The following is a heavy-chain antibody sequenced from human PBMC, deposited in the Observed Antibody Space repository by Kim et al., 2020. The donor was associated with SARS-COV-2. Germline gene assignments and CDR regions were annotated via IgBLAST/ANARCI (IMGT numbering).Heavy chain of an antibody. CDR2: INHSGST. J-gene: IGHJ6*02. D-gene: IGHD6-6*01. Sequence: SETLSLTCAVYGGSFSGYYWSWIRQPPGKGLEWIGEINHSGSTNYNPSLKSRVTISVDTSKNQFSLKLSSVTAADTAVYYCASIAARPGFWYYGMDGWG. V-gene: IGHV4-34*01. CDR1: GGSFSGYY. CDR3: ASIAARPGFWYYGMDG.